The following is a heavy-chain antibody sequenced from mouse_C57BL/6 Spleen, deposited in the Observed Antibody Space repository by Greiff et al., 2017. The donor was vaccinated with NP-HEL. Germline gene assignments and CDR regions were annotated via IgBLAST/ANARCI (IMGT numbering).Heavy chain of an antibody. CDR3: ARGDGNYVNYFDY. V-gene: IGHV1-82*01. Sequence: LEESGPELVKPGASVKISCKASGYAFSSSWMNWVKQRPGKGLEWIGRIYPGDGDTNYNGKFKGKATLTADKSSSTAYMQLSSLTSEDSAVYFCARGDGNYVNYFDYWGQGTTLTVSS. J-gene: IGHJ2*01. CDR2: IYPGDGDT. D-gene: IGHD2-1*01. CDR1: GYAFSSSW.